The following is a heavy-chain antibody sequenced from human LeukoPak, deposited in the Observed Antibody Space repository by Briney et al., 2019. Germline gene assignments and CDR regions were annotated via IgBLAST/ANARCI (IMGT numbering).Heavy chain of an antibody. V-gene: IGHV1-69*04. CDR2: IIPILDTP. CDR1: GGTFSSYA. J-gene: IGHJ4*02. CDR3: ARDLTSYYYDNNGAFDF. Sequence: SVKVSCKASGGTFSSYAINWVRQAPGQGLEWMGRIIPILDTPDYAQKFQGRVTITADKSTSTAYMELSSLRSEDTAVYYCARDLTSYYYDNNGAFDFWGQGTLVTVSS. D-gene: IGHD3-22*01.